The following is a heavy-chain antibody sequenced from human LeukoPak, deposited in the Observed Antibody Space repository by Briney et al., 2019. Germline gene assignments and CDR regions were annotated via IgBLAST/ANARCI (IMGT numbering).Heavy chain of an antibody. CDR3: VRDHDCAFDC. D-gene: IGHD2-21*02. V-gene: IGHV3-48*02. Sequence: GGSPRLSCAASGFTFSTYAMNWVRQAPGKGLEWVSWIYSNSDTIYYADSVKGRFALSRDNAQNSLYLQMTSLRDEDTAVYYCVRDHDCAFDCWGQGAPVTVSS. CDR2: IYSNSDTI. J-gene: IGHJ4*02. CDR1: GFTFSTYA.